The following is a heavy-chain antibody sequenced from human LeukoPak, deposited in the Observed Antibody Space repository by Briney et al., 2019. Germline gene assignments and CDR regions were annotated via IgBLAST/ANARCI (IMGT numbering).Heavy chain of an antibody. CDR3: ARVGVDYSGNVIKYYFDY. D-gene: IGHD4-23*01. CDR1: GGSISSYY. CDR2: IYYSGTT. Sequence: PSETLSLTCTVSGGSISSYYWSWIRQPPGKGLEWIGYIYYSGTTNYNPSLKSRVIISVDTSKNQFSLKLSPVIAADTAVYYCARVGVDYSGNVIKYYFDYWGQGTLVTVSS. J-gene: IGHJ4*02. V-gene: IGHV4-59*01.